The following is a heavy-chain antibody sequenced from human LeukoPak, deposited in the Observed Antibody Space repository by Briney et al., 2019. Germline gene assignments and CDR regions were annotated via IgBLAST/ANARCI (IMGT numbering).Heavy chain of an antibody. CDR2: ISSSGNTI. Sequence: GGSLRLSCAASGFTFSSYEMNWVRQAPGKGLEWVSYISSSGNTIYYADSVKGLFTISRDNAKNSLYLQMNSLRAEDTAIYYCARGYCSGGRCHFDYWGQGTLVTVSS. J-gene: IGHJ4*02. CDR3: ARGYCSGGRCHFDY. V-gene: IGHV3-48*03. CDR1: GFTFSSYE. D-gene: IGHD2-15*01.